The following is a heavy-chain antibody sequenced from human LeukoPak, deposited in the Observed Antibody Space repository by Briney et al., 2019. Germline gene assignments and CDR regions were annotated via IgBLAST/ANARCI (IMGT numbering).Heavy chain of an antibody. CDR1: GGSISSGGYS. CDR2: IYHSGST. D-gene: IGHD3-22*01. Sequence: SETLSLTCTVSGGSISSGGYSWSWIRQPPGKGLEWIGYIYHSGSTYYNPSLKSRVTISVDRSKNQFSLKLSSVTAADTAVYYCASHYYYDSSGYSFDYWGQGTLVTVSS. CDR3: ASHYYYDSSGYSFDY. V-gene: IGHV4-30-2*01. J-gene: IGHJ4*02.